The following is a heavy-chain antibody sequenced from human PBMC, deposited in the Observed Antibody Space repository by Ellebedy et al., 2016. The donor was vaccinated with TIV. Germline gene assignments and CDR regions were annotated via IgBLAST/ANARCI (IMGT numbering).Heavy chain of an antibody. Sequence: GGSLRLSCATSGFSVSGMHWVRQAPGKGLEWVAFIRSDETTKYYTDSVEGRFTISRDSSKNTLDLQMNSLRPEDTAVYYCVKGAYPVPTVMAVWGQGTKVTVSS. CDR3: VKGAYPVPTVMAV. J-gene: IGHJ6*02. CDR2: IRSDETTK. CDR1: GFSVSG. D-gene: IGHD3-16*01. V-gene: IGHV3-30*02.